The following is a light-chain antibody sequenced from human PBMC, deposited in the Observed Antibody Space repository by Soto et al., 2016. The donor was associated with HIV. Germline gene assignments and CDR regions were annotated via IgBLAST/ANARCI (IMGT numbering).Light chain of an antibody. J-gene: IGLJ2*01. CDR2: DDS. Sequence: SYELTQPPSLSVASRKTARITCGGNNVGSKSVQWYQQKPGQAPVLVVYDDSDRPSGIPERFSGSNSGNTATLTISRVEAGDEADYYCQVWDVSTDLVVFGGGTKLTVL. CDR1: NVGSKS. V-gene: IGLV3-21*03. CDR3: QVWDVSTDLVV.